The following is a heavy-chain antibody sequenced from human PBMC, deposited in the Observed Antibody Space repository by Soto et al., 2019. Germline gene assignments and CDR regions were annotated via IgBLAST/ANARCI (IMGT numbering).Heavy chain of an antibody. CDR1: GDSISSAGHY. CDR2: IYYSGTT. Sequence: QVQLQESGPGLVKPSQTLSLTCTVSGDSISSAGHYWSWIRQHPGKGLEWIGYIYYSGTTYSNPSHRSRIIISVDTSKNQFSLKLSSVTAADTAMYYCARYTEAYFDYWGQGILVTVSS. V-gene: IGHV4-31*03. CDR3: ARYTEAYFDY. J-gene: IGHJ4*02. D-gene: IGHD2-2*02.